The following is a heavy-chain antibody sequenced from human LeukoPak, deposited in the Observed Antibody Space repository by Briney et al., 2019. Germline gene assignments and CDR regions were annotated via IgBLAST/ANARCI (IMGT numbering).Heavy chain of an antibody. CDR2: IYSGGST. J-gene: IGHJ4*02. D-gene: IGHD6-13*01. Sequence: PGGSLGLSWAASGFTVSSNYMSGVRPAPGKGLGWVSVIYSGGSTYYADTVKGRFTISRDNSTSTLYMEMNSLRDEDTAVYYCARAAYNSSPAYWGQGTLVTVSS. CDR3: ARAAYNSSPAY. CDR1: GFTVSSNY. V-gene: IGHV3-53*01.